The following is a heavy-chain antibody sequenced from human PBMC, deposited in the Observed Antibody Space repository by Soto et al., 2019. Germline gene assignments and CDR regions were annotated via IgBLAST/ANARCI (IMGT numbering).Heavy chain of an antibody. D-gene: IGHD4-17*01. CDR3: ARGPGDYGDKGPLYCDY. V-gene: IGHV1-69*13. CDR1: GYTFTSYA. J-gene: IGHJ4*02. CDR2: IIPILGTA. Sequence: ASVKVSCKASGYTFTSYAISWVRQAPGQGLEWMGGIIPILGTANYAQKFQGRVTITADESTSTAYMELSSLRSEDTAVSYCARGPGDYGDKGPLYCDYWGQGTLVTVSS.